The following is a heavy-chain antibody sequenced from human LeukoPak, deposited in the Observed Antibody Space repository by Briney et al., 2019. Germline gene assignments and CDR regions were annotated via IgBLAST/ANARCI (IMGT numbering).Heavy chain of an antibody. CDR2: INSDGSST. CDR1: GFTFSSYW. V-gene: IGHV3-74*01. J-gene: IGHJ4*02. Sequence: GGSLRLSCAASGFTFSSYWMHWVRQAPGKGLVWVSRINSDGSSTSYADSVKGRFTISRDNAKNTLYLRMNSLRAEDTAVYYCARGPRWDQLSLLDYWGQGTLVTVSS. D-gene: IGHD2-2*01. CDR3: ARGPRWDQLSLLDY.